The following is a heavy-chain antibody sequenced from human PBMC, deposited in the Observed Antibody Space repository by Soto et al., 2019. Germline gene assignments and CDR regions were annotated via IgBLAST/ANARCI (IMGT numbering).Heavy chain of an antibody. Sequence: SETLSLTCTVSGGSISSYYWSWIRQPPGKGLEWIGYIYYSGSTNYNPSLKSRVTISVDTSKNQFSLKLSSVTAADTAVYYCARAVYDSSGLNPVFDYWGQGTLVTVSS. CDR1: GGSISSYY. CDR2: IYYSGST. CDR3: ARAVYDSSGLNPVFDY. J-gene: IGHJ4*02. D-gene: IGHD3-22*01. V-gene: IGHV4-59*13.